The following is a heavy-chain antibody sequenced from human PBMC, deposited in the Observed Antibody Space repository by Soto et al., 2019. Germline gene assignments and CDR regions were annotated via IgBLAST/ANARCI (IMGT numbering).Heavy chain of an antibody. J-gene: IGHJ4*02. CDR1: GFTFSGSA. CDR2: IRSKANSYAT. CDR3: TRQMGGWYYDSSGYSDFFDY. V-gene: IGHV3-73*01. D-gene: IGHD3-22*01. Sequence: GGSLRLSCAASGFTFSGSAMHWVRQASGKGLEWVGRIRSKANSYATAYAASVKGRFTISRDDSKNTAYLQMNSLKTEDTAVYYCTRQMGGWYYDSSGYSDFFDYWGQGTLVTVSS.